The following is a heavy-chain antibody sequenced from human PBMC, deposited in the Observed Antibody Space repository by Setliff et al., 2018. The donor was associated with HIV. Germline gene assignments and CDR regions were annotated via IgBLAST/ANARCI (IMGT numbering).Heavy chain of an antibody. CDR2: ISKDGSNK. J-gene: IGHJ4*02. CDR1: GFTFSSYG. D-gene: IGHD3-22*01. Sequence: GGSLRLSCAASGFTFSSYGMHWVRQAPGKGLEWVAVISKDGSNKYYADSVKGRFSVSRDNSKNTVFLQMNSLRVEDTAVYYCATYHYYDSRAYYVDLYYFEYWGQGTLVTVSS. CDR3: ATYHYYDSRAYYVDLYYFEY. V-gene: IGHV3-30*03.